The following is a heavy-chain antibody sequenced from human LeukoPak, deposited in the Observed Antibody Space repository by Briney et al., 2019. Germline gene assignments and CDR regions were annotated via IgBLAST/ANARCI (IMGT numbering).Heavy chain of an antibody. CDR3: AKDRGRYYYDSSGSHDAFDI. J-gene: IGHJ3*02. CDR2: ISGSGGST. V-gene: IGHV3-23*01. Sequence: GGSLRLSCAASGFTFSSYAMSWVRQAPGKGLEWVSAISGSGGSTYYADSVKGRFTISRDNSKNTLYLQMNSLRAEDTAVYYCAKDRGRYYYDSSGSHDAFDIWGQGTMVTVSS. D-gene: IGHD3-22*01. CDR1: GFTFSSYA.